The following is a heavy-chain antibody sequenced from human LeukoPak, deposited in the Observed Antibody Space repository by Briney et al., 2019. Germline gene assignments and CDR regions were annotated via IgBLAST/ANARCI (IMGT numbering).Heavy chain of an antibody. CDR1: GFTFSSYG. Sequence: PGGSLRLSCAASGFTFSSYGMHRVRQAPGKGLEWVAFIRYDGSNKYYADSVKGRFTISRDNSKNTLYLQMNNLRAEDTAVYYCAKDIPIYYYDSSGFDYWGQGTLVTVSS. CDR3: AKDIPIYYYDSSGFDY. V-gene: IGHV3-30*02. D-gene: IGHD3-22*01. J-gene: IGHJ4*02. CDR2: IRYDGSNK.